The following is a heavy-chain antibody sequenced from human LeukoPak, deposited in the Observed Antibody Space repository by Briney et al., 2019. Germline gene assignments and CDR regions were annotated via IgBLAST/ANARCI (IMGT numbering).Heavy chain of an antibody. D-gene: IGHD3-16*01. J-gene: IGHJ6*02. CDR2: IIPILGIA. CDR1: GGTFSSYA. CDR3: ARDLEETYGMDV. V-gene: IGHV1-69*04. Sequence: GASVKVSCKASGGTFSSYAISWVRQAPGQGLEWMGRIIPILGIANYAQKFQGRVTITADKSTSTAYMELSSLRSEDTAVYYCARDLEETYGMDVWGQGTTVTVSS.